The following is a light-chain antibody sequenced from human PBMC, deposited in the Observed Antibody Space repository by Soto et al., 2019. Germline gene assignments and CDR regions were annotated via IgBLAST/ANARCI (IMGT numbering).Light chain of an antibody. CDR3: SSYVGARTYV. CDR2: EDT. V-gene: IGLV2-23*01. Sequence: QSVLTQPASVSGSPGQSSTISCTGSTRFVGSYNFVSGYQQLPGKAPQVLIYEDTTRPSGVSNRCSGSTSGSTASLTISGLQSEDEAYYRCSSYVGARTYVFGTGTKLTVL. CDR1: TRFVGSYNF. J-gene: IGLJ1*01.